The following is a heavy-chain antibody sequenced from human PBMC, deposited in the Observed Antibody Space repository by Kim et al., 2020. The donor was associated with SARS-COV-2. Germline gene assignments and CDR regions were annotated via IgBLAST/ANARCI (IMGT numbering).Heavy chain of an antibody. CDR2: NVVGSGNT. CDR1: GFTFTSSA. D-gene: IGHD3-3*01. V-gene: IGHV1-58*01. J-gene: IGHJ3*02. Sequence: SVKVSCKASGFTFTSSAVQWVRQARGQRLEWIGWNVVGSGNTKYAQKFQERVTFTRDMSTPTAHMELSSLRSEDTSVYHCAADGGTHGAAVTMGDAADI. CDR3: AADGGTHGAAVTMGDAADI.